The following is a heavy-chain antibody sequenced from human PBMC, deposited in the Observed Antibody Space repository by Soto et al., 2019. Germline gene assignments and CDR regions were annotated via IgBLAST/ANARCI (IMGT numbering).Heavy chain of an antibody. CDR2: ISSSSSYI. J-gene: IGHJ3*02. D-gene: IGHD5-12*01. Sequence: GGSLRLSCAASGFTFSSYSMNWVRQAPGKGLEWVSSISSSSSYIYYADSVKGRFTISRDNAKNSLYLQMNSLRAEDTAVYYCAKYSGYDDAFDIWGQGTMVTVSS. V-gene: IGHV3-21*01. CDR1: GFTFSSYS. CDR3: AKYSGYDDAFDI.